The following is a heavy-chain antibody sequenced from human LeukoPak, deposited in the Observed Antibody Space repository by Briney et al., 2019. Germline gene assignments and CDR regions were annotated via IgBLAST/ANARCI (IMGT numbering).Heavy chain of an antibody. CDR2: IHHSGSA. J-gene: IGHJ4*02. CDR1: CGSFRVY. D-gene: IGHD3-10*01. CDR3: ARGQYYTSGNYCTFDY. V-gene: IGHV4-34*01. Sequence: SETLSLTGAVYCGSFRVYWRWIRQPPGKGLEWIGEIHHSGSANSNPSLKSRVTTSVDSSKNQFSLNLTSVTAAATAVYYCARGQYYTSGNYCTFDYWGQGTLVTVSS.